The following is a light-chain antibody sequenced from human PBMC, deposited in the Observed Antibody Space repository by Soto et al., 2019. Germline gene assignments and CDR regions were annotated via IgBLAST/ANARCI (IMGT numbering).Light chain of an antibody. J-gene: IGKJ4*01. CDR2: AAS. CDR3: QQFNVYPLT. Sequence: DIQLTQSPSFLSASVGDRVTITCRASQGIRDFLAWYQQKPGKAPKLLIYAASTLQTGVPTRFIGIASGTEFTLIISNLQPADFATYYCQQFNVYPLTFGGGTNVEIK. CDR1: QGIRDF. V-gene: IGKV1-9*01.